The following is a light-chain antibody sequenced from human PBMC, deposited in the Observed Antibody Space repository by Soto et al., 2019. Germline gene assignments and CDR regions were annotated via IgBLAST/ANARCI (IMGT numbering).Light chain of an antibody. CDR1: SSNIGSFYD. J-gene: IGLJ2*01. V-gene: IGLV1-40*01. CDR3: QSYDNSRNHVV. Sequence: QSVLTPPPLVYGAPGQRVTIPCTGSSSNIGSFYDVHWYQQLPGTVPKLLIYGDNNRPSGVPDRFSGSKSGTAASLAITGLQAEDEADYYCQSYDNSRNHVVFGGGTKLTVL. CDR2: GDN.